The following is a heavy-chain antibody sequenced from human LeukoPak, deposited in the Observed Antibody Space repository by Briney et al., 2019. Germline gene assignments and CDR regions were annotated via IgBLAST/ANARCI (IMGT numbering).Heavy chain of an antibody. D-gene: IGHD1-26*01. J-gene: IGHJ3*01. CDR1: GFTFSSYA. CDR3: ASKWVLPAFDF. CDR2: ISYDGSNK. V-gene: IGHV3-30*04. Sequence: GGSLRLSCAASGFTFSSYAMHRVRQAPGKGLEWVAVISYDGSNKYYADSVKGRFTISRDNSKNTLYLQMNSLRVEDTAVFYCASKWVLPAFDFWGQGTMVTVSS.